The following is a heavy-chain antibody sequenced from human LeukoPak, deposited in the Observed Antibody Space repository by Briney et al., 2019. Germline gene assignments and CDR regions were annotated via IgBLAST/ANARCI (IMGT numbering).Heavy chain of an antibody. CDR3: ARQQGSSWYFDY. CDR2: IYYSGST. CDR1: GGSISSYY. D-gene: IGHD6-13*01. V-gene: IGHV4-59*08. Sequence: ASETLSLTCTVSGGSISSYYWSWIRQPPGKGLEWIGYIYYSGSTNYNPSLKSRVTISVDTSKNQFSLKLSSVTAADTAVSYCARQQGSSWYFDYWGQGTLVTVSP. J-gene: IGHJ4*02.